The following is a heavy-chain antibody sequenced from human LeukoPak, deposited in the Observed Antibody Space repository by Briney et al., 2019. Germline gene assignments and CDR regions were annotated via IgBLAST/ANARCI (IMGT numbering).Heavy chain of an antibody. V-gene: IGHV3-48*03. CDR1: GFTFSSYE. Sequence: PGGSLRLSCAASGFTFSSYEMNWVRQAPGKGLEWVSYISSSGSTIYYADSVKGRFTISRDNAKNSLYLQMNSLRAEDTAVYYCAKEEAVAASYYYYYYMDVWGKGTTVTVSS. CDR2: ISSSGSTI. D-gene: IGHD6-19*01. J-gene: IGHJ6*03. CDR3: AKEEAVAASYYYYYYMDV.